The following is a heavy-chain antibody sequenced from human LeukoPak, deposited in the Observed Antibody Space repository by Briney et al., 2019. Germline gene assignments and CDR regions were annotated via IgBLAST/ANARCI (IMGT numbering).Heavy chain of an antibody. CDR3: ATKQWLAPPPNS. Sequence: GGSLRLSCAASGFTFSKYWMLWVRLAPGKGLESVSRINTDGTVTTYADSVKGRFTVSRDNADNTMFLQMNSVRDEDTAVYYCATKQWLAPPPNSWGQGTPVTVSS. J-gene: IGHJ4*02. CDR1: GFTFSKYW. CDR2: INTDGTVT. D-gene: IGHD6-19*01. V-gene: IGHV3-74*01.